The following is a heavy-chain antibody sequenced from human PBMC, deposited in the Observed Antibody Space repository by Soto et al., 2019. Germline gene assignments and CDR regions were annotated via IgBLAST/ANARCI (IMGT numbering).Heavy chain of an antibody. CDR3: ARIRLPSYSDY. Sequence: QVQLVESGGGLVKPGGSLRLSCVASGFTFSDHYMTWIRQAPGKGLAWLSYASTSSSYTNYADSVKCRFTLSRDNAMNSLYLQTTRLRAEDAAVYYCARIRLPSYSDYWGQGTLVTVSS. CDR2: ASTSSSYT. V-gene: IGHV3-11*05. D-gene: IGHD2-15*01. CDR1: GFTFSDHY. J-gene: IGHJ4*02.